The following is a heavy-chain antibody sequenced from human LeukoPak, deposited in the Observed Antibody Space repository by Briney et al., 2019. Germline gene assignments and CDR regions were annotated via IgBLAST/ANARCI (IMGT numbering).Heavy chain of an antibody. CDR1: GGSISSSSYY. CDR2: IYYSGST. D-gene: IGHD3-22*01. J-gene: IGHJ3*02. CDR3: AFGTSGYYFAFDI. Sequence: SETLSLTCTVSGGSISSSSYYWGWIRQPPGKGLEWIGSIYYSGSTYYNPSLKSRVTISVDTSKNQFSLKLSSVTAADTAVYYCAFGTSGYYFAFDIWGQGTMDTVSS. V-gene: IGHV4-39*01.